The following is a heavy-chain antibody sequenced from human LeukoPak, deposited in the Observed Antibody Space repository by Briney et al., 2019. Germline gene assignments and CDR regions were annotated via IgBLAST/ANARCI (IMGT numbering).Heavy chain of an antibody. CDR2: IYYSGST. J-gene: IGHJ3*02. V-gene: IGHV4-39*07. CDR3: ARDPTTVTKGLDI. D-gene: IGHD4-17*01. Sequence: SETLSLTCTVSGGSISSKSYYWGWIRQPPGKGLEWIGSIYYSGSTNYNPSLKSRVTISVDTSKNQFSLKLSSVTAADTAVYYCARDPTTVTKGLDIWGQGTMVTVSS. CDR1: GGSISSKSYY.